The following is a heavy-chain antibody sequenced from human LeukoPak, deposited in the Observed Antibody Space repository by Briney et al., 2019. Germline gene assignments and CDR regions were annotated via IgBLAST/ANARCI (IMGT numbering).Heavy chain of an antibody. CDR3: ARVRSGSYISTYYFDY. Sequence: GGSLRLSCVASGFSFRNYAIHWVRQAPGKGLEYVSVINTDGRITYYADSVKGRFTISRDNSKNTVYLQMGSLRGEDMAVYYCARVRSGSYISTYYFDYWGQGTLVTVSS. CDR1: GFSFRNYA. CDR2: INTDGRIT. V-gene: IGHV3-64*02. D-gene: IGHD1-26*01. J-gene: IGHJ4*02.